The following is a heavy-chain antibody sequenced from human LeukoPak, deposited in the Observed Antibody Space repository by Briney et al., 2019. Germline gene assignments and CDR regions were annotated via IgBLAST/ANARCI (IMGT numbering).Heavy chain of an antibody. CDR2: ISTYNGKT. J-gene: IGHJ4*02. CDR3: ARVQVLIVPAAINY. D-gene: IGHD2-2*01. Sequence: ASVKLSCSASVYTFTTYGITWVRQAPGQGLEWLGWISTYNGKTNYAQKFQGRVTMTTDTSTSTAYMELRTLRSDDTAVYFCARVQVLIVPAAINYWGQGTLVTVSS. CDR1: VYTFTTYG. V-gene: IGHV1-18*01.